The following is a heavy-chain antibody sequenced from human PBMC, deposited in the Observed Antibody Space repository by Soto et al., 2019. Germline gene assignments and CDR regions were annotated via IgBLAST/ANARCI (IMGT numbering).Heavy chain of an antibody. CDR2: ISSSGSTI. V-gene: IGHV3-48*03. J-gene: IGHJ4*02. CDR1: GFTFSSYE. CDR3: VYGYYFDY. D-gene: IGHD3-10*01. Sequence: GGSLRLSCAASGFTFSSYEMNWVRQSPGKGLEWVSFISSSGSTIYYADSVKGRFTISRDNAKNSLYLQMNSLRAEDTAVYYCVYGYYFDYWGQGTLVTVSS.